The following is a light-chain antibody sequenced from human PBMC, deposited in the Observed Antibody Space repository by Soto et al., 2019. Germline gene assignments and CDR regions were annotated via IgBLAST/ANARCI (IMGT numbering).Light chain of an antibody. J-gene: IGKJ1*01. Sequence: DIQMTQSPSSLSASVGDRVTITCRASQSISSYLNWYQQKPGKAPKLLIYAASSLQSGVPSRFSGSGSGTDFTLTISSLQPEDFATYYSQQSYSTYPTFGQGTKVEIK. CDR1: QSISSY. V-gene: IGKV1-39*01. CDR3: QQSYSTYPT. CDR2: AAS.